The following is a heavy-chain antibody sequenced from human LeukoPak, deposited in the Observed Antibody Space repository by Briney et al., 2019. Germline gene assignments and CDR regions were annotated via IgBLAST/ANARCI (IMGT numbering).Heavy chain of an antibody. CDR1: GFTFSSYW. V-gene: IGHV3-74*01. J-gene: IGHJ4*02. Sequence: GGSLRLSCAASGFTFSSYWMHWVRHAPGKGLVWVSRVNSDGSSTSYADSVKGRFTISRDNAKNTLYLQMNSLRVEDTAVYYCAKGEGGAYCGDDCYSRFDYWGQGTLVTVSS. D-gene: IGHD2-21*02. CDR3: AKGEGGAYCGDDCYSRFDY. CDR2: VNSDGSST.